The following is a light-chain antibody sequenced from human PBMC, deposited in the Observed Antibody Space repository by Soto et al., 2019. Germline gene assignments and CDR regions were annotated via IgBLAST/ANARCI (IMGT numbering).Light chain of an antibody. V-gene: IGLV2-14*01. Sequence: QSVLTQPASVSGSPGQSITISCTGTSSDIGYYNYVSWYQQYPGKAPKLIIYEVSNRPSGVSNRFSGSKSANTASLTISGLQAENEADYHCSSYKTGSTVVFGTGTKLTVL. CDR2: EVS. CDR3: SSYKTGSTVV. J-gene: IGLJ1*01. CDR1: SSDIGYYNY.